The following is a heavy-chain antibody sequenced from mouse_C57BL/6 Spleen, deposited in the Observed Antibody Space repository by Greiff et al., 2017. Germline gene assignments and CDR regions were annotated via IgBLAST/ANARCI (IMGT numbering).Heavy chain of an antibody. D-gene: IGHD1-1*01. V-gene: IGHV7-3*01. CDR2: IRNKANGYTT. J-gene: IGHJ1*03. CDR1: GFTFTDYY. Sequence: EVKLVESGGGLVQPGGSLSLSCAASGFTFTDYYMSWVRQPPGKALEWLGFIRNKANGYTTEYSASVKGRFPISRDNSQSILYLQMNALRAEDSATYYCARYFQNYYGSSYWYFDVWGTGTTVTVSS. CDR3: ARYFQNYYGSSYWYFDV.